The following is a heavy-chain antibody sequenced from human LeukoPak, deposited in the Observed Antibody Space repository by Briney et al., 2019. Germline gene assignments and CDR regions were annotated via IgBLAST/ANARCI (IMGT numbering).Heavy chain of an antibody. J-gene: IGHJ4*02. CDR3: AKVGGVYSSGWYFDS. CDR1: GLKFEDYS. V-gene: IGHV3-9*01. CDR2: ISWNSANWKSGRI. Sequence: SLRLSSAASGLKFEDYSIDWVRQAPGKGLGWVSGISWNSANWKSGRIGYAVSVKGRFTISRDNAQDSLYLEMKSLRPEDTALYYCAKVGGVYSSGWYFDSWGQGTLVIVSS. D-gene: IGHD6-19*01.